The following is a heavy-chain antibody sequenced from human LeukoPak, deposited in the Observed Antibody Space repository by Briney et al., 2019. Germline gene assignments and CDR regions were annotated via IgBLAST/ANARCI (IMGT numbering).Heavy chain of an antibody. Sequence: GGSLRLSCAVSGFTVSSNYMSWVRQAPGKGLEWVSGIYRGGNTYYAESVKGRFTISRDNSKNTMYLQMNSLRAEDTAVYYCARDLVGLGAGMDVWGQGTTVTVSS. J-gene: IGHJ6*02. CDR2: IYRGGNT. CDR3: ARDLVGLGAGMDV. CDR1: GFTVSSNY. D-gene: IGHD1-26*01. V-gene: IGHV3-53*01.